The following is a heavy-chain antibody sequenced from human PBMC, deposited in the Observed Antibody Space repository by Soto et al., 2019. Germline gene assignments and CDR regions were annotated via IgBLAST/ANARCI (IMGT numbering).Heavy chain of an antibody. CDR2: ISSSGST. Sequence: PSETLSLTCNVSGDSISNYYWSWIRQPAGKGLEWIGRISSSGSTSYNPSLKSRVSMSIDTSEKQLSLNLGSVTAADTAVYYCARDSTILTRAMDVWGPGTTGTVSS. CDR1: GDSISNYY. CDR3: ARDSTILTRAMDV. V-gene: IGHV4-4*07. J-gene: IGHJ6*02. D-gene: IGHD3-3*01.